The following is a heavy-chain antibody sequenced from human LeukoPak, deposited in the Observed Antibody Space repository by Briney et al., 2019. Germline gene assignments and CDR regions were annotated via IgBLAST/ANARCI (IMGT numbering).Heavy chain of an antibody. V-gene: IGHV3-21*01. D-gene: IGHD2-2*01. J-gene: IGHJ4*02. CDR1: GFTFSSYS. Sequence: GGSLRLSCAASGFTFSSYSMNWVRQAPGKGLEWVSSISSSSSYIYYADSVKGRFTISRDNSKNTLYLQMNSLRAEDTAVYYCARALGYCSSTSCPLDYWGQGTLVTVSS. CDR2: ISSSSSYI. CDR3: ARALGYCSSTSCPLDY.